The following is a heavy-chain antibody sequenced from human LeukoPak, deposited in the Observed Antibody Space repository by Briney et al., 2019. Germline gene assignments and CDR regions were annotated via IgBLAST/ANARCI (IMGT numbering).Heavy chain of an antibody. J-gene: IGHJ5*02. Sequence: GGSLRLSCAPSGLTLSSTYMSWVRQAAGKGLEWVSVIYSGGSTYYADSVKGRFTISRDNSKKTLYLQMNSLRAEDTAVYYCGRFYGSVLGFDPWRQGTMVSVSS. CDR1: GLTLSSTY. D-gene: IGHD3-10*01. CDR3: GRFYGSVLGFDP. CDR2: IYSGGST. V-gene: IGHV3-66*02.